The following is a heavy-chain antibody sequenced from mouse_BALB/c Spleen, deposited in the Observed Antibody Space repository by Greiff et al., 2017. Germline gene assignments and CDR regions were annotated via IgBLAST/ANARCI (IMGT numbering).Heavy chain of an antibody. CDR3: ASYYRYDEGGMDY. J-gene: IGHJ4*01. D-gene: IGHD2-14*01. CDR1: GYSITSDYA. CDR2: ISYSGST. Sequence: DVKLQESGPGLVKPSQSLSLTCTVTGYSITSDYAWNWIRQFPGNKLEWMGYISYSGSTSYNPSLKSRISITRDTSKNQFFLQLNSVTTEDTATYYCASYYRYDEGGMDYWGQGTSVTVSS. V-gene: IGHV3-2*02.